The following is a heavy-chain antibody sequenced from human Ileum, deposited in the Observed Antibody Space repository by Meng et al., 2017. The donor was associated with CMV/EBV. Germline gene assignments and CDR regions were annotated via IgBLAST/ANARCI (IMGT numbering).Heavy chain of an antibody. V-gene: IGHV1-18*01. CDR2: ITPYSGNT. CDR3: AREEFSGYVSS. D-gene: IGHD5-12*01. J-gene: IGHJ5*02. CDR1: GYTFTTFG. Sequence: QVQLVQSGAEVKKPGASVKVSCKASGYTFTTFGVNWVRRAPGQGLEWMGWITPYSGNTNYAHSLQGRVTMTTDTSTSTAYMELRNLRSDDTAVYYCAREEFSGYVSSWGQGTLVTVSS.